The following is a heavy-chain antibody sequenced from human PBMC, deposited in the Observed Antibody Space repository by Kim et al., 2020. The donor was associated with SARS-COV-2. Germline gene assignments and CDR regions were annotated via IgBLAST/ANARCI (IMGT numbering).Heavy chain of an antibody. D-gene: IGHD4-17*01. CDR3: ARGNLPDYGGNSVYLNWFDP. J-gene: IGHJ5*02. V-gene: IGHV1-18*04. Sequence: ASVKVSCKASGYTFTSYGISWVRQAPGQGLEWMGWISAYNGNTNYAQKLQGRVTMTTDTSTSTAYMELMSLRSDDTAVYYCARGNLPDYGGNSVYLNWFDPWGQGTLVTVSS. CDR2: ISAYNGNT. CDR1: GYTFTSYG.